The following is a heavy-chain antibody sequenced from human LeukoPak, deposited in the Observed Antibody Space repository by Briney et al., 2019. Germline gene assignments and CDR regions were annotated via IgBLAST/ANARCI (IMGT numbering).Heavy chain of an antibody. CDR2: ISYDGSNE. Sequence: GGSLRLSCAASGFTFSSYAMHWVRQAPGKGLEWVAVISYDGSNEYYADSVKGRFTISRDNSKNTLYLQMNSLRAEDTAVYYCARGGIAARRAPDDAFDIWGQGTMVTVSS. CDR1: GFTFSSYA. V-gene: IGHV3-30-3*01. CDR3: ARGGIAARRAPDDAFDI. D-gene: IGHD6-6*01. J-gene: IGHJ3*02.